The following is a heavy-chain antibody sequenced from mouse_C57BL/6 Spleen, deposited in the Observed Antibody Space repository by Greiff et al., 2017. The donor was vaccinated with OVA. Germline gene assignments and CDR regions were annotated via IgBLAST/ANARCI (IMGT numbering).Heavy chain of an antibody. J-gene: IGHJ2*01. Sequence: SGPVLVKPGASVKMSCKASGYTFTDYYMNWVKQSHGKSLEWIGVINPYNGGTSYNQKFKGKATLTVDKSSSTAYMELNSLTSEDSAVYYCAGGYGNYFDYWGQGTTLTVSS. CDR2: INPYNGGT. CDR3: AGGYGNYFDY. D-gene: IGHD2-1*01. V-gene: IGHV1-19*01. CDR1: GYTFTDYY.